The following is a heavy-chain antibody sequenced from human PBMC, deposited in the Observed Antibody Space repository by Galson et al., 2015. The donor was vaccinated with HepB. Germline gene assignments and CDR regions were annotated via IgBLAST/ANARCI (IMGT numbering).Heavy chain of an antibody. CDR2: IYPGDSDT. V-gene: IGHV5-51*03. D-gene: IGHD5-12*01. Sequence: QSGAEVTKPGESLKISCKGSGYSFTSYWIGWVRQMPGKGLEWMGIIYPGDSDTRYSPSFQGQVTISADKSISTAYLQWSSLKASDTAMYYCARLYSGYDFGRVRGDDYWGQGTLVTVSS. J-gene: IGHJ4*02. CDR1: GYSFTSYW. CDR3: ARLYSGYDFGRVRGDDY.